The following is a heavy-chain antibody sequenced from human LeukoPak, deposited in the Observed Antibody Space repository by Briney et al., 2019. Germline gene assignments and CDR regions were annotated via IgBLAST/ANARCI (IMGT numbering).Heavy chain of an antibody. CDR2: IYYSGIT. CDR1: GGSISSGDYY. J-gene: IGHJ4*02. V-gene: IGHV4-30-4*01. Sequence: TSETLSLTCTVSGGSISSGDYYWSWTRQPPGKGLEWIGYIYYSGITYYNPSLKSRVTISVDTSKNKFSLRLSSVTAADTAVYYCARVGYYYGSGNYMYYFDYWGQGTLVTVSS. CDR3: ARVGYYYGSGNYMYYFDY. D-gene: IGHD3-10*01.